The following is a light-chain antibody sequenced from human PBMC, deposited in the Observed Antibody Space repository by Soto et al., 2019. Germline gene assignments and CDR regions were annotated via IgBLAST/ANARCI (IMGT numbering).Light chain of an antibody. J-gene: IGKJ4*01. Sequence: EIVMTQSPGTLSVSPGERATLSCRASQRVNSNLAWYQQKPGQAPSLLIYGASTRATGIPARFSGSGSGTEFTLTISSLQSEDFTVYYCQQYNNWPLTFGGGTKVEIK. CDR1: QRVNSN. V-gene: IGKV3-15*01. CDR3: QQYNNWPLT. CDR2: GAS.